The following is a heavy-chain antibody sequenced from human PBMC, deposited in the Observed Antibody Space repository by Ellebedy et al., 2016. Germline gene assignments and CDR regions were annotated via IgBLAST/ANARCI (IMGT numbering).Heavy chain of an antibody. V-gene: IGHV3-9*01. D-gene: IGHD3-22*01. CDR2: INWNSDTV. J-gene: IGHJ2*01. Sequence: GGSLRLSCAASGLNFNDYAMHWVRQAPGKGLEWVSGINWNSDTVVYADSVKGRFTISRDNAKNSLYLQMNSLRAEDTALYYCAILYYYNSSGYYSDSWYFDLWGRGTLVTVSS. CDR3: AILYYYNSSGYYSDSWYFDL. CDR1: GLNFNDYA.